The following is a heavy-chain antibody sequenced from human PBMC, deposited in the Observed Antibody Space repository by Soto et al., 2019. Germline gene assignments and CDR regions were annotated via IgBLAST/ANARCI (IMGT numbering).Heavy chain of an antibody. CDR2: IIPILGIA. Sequence: SVKVSCKASGYTFSSYGINWVRQAPGQGLEWMGRIIPILGIANYAQKFQGRVTITADKSTSTAYMELSSLRSEDTAVYYCAGGRYYDILTGYPRPHAFDIWGQGTMVTVSS. J-gene: IGHJ3*02. CDR3: AGGRYYDILTGYPRPHAFDI. D-gene: IGHD3-9*01. V-gene: IGHV1-69*04. CDR1: GYTFSSYG.